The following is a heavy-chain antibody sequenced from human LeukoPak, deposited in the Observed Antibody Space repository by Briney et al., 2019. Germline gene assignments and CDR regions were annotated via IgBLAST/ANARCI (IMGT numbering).Heavy chain of an antibody. V-gene: IGHV4-4*07. CDR3: ARPMTTVTTDYYYSGMDV. Sequence: PSETLSLTCTVSGGSVSSYYLSWIRQPAGRGLEWIGRIIASRITNYNPSLKSRVTMSVDTSKNQFSLKLSSVTAADTAVYYCARPMTTVTTDYYYSGMDVWGQGTTVT. CDR2: IIASRIT. CDR1: GGSVSSYY. D-gene: IGHD4-17*01. J-gene: IGHJ6*02.